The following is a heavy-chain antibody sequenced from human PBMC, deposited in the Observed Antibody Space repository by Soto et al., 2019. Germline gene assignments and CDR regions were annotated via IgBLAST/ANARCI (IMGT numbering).Heavy chain of an antibody. CDR1: GFNLNTYG. Sequence: SLRLSCVASGFNLNTYGIYWFRQAPVKGLQWVAQILYDGSKKHYADSVRGRFTITRDNSKNTVYLQMDSLRVDDTAMYYCVGDLALMAGYWGQGTLVTVSS. CDR3: VGDLALMAGY. CDR2: ILYDGSKK. V-gene: IGHV3-30*03. J-gene: IGHJ4*02. D-gene: IGHD3-16*01.